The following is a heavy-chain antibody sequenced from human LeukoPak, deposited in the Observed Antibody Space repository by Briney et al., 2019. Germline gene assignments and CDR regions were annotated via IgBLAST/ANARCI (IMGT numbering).Heavy chain of an antibody. CDR3: ARDSGTTGEVKFDP. D-gene: IGHD3-10*01. J-gene: IGHJ5*02. Sequence: SETLSLTCTVSGGSISRSYRSWMRQPAGKGPEWIGRIYGSGTITYNPSLESRVTMSVDTSKNQFSLKLRSVTAADTAVYYCARDSGTTGEVKFDPWGQGILVTVSS. CDR1: GGSISRSY. V-gene: IGHV4-4*07. CDR2: IYGSGTI.